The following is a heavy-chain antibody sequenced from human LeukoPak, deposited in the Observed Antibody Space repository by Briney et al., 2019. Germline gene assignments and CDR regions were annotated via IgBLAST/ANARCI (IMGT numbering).Heavy chain of an antibody. Sequence: GGSLRLSCAASGFTFSSYWMSWVRQAPGKGLEWVSGINWNGGSTGYADSVKGRFTISRDNAKNSLYLQMNSLRAEDTALYYCARPWGLGYCSGGSCYHRAFDIWGQGTMVTVSS. CDR1: GFTFSSYW. D-gene: IGHD2-15*01. CDR3: ARPWGLGYCSGGSCYHRAFDI. CDR2: INWNGGST. V-gene: IGHV3-20*04. J-gene: IGHJ3*02.